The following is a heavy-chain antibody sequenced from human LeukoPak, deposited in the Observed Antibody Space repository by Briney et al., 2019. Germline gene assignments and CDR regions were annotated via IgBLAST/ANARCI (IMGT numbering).Heavy chain of an antibody. V-gene: IGHV3-21*01. CDR2: ISSSSSHI. J-gene: IGHJ3*02. CDR1: GFTFSSYD. CDR3: AKKGRWELFDAFDI. Sequence: PGGSLRLSCAASGFTFSSYDMNWVRQAPGKGLEWVSSISSSSSHIYYADSVKGRFTISRDNAKNSLYLQMNSLRAEDTAVYYCAKKGRWELFDAFDIWGQGTMVTVSS. D-gene: IGHD1-26*01.